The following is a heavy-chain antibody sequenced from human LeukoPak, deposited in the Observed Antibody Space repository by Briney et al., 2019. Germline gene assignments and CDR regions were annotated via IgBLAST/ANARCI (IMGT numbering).Heavy chain of an antibody. CDR1: GFTVSSNS. CDR2: IYSGGNT. V-gene: IGHV3-53*05. D-gene: IGHD4-17*01. CDR3: AKVAPGSSYGDYVFDY. J-gene: IGHJ4*02. Sequence: GGSLRLSCTVSGFTVSSNSMSWVRQAPGKGLEWVSFIYSGGNTHYSDSVKGRFTISRDNSKNTLYLQMNSLRAEDTAVYYCAKVAPGSSYGDYVFDYWGQGTLVTVSS.